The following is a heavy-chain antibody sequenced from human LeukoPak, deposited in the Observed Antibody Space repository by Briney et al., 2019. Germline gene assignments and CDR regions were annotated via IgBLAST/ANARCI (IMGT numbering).Heavy chain of an antibody. CDR3: AKVDIVVVPTAYL. Sequence: GGSLRLSCAASGFTFSSYSMSWVRQAPGKGLEWVSSISGSGGSTYYADSVKGRFTISRDNSKNTLYLQMNGLRAEDTAVYYCAKVDIVVVPTAYLGGRRTLVTVSS. CDR1: GFTFSSYS. V-gene: IGHV3-23*01. J-gene: IGHJ4*02. D-gene: IGHD2-2*03. CDR2: ISGSGGST.